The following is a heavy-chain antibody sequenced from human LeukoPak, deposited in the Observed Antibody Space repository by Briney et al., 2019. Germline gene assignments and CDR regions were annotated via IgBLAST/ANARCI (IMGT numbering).Heavy chain of an antibody. Sequence: SETLSLTCTVSGASISSYYWSWIRQSPGKGLEWIGYIYYSGRTNYNPSLKSRVTISVDTSKNQFSLKLSSVTAEDTAVYYCARHRSSSWYGTHKSLYYYYYYMDVWGKGTTVTISS. D-gene: IGHD6-13*01. CDR1: GASISSYY. J-gene: IGHJ6*03. CDR3: ARHRSSSWYGTHKSLYYYYYYMDV. V-gene: IGHV4-59*08. CDR2: IYYSGRT.